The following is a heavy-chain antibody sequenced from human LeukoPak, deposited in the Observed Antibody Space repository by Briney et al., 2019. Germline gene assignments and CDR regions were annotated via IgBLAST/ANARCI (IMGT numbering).Heavy chain of an antibody. CDR3: ARHGGSYSFDY. CDR1: GGSINTYY. D-gene: IGHD1-26*01. V-gene: IGHV4-59*01. Sequence: TSETLSLICTVSGGSINTYYWNWIRQPPGKGLEWIGYIYYSGSTNYNPSLKSRVTISIDTSKNQFSLKVSPVTAADTAVYYCARHGGSYSFDYWGQGTLVTVSS. CDR2: IYYSGST. J-gene: IGHJ4*02.